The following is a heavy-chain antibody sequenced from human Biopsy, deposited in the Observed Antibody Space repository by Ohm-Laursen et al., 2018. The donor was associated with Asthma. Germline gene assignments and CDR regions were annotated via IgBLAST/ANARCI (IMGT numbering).Heavy chain of an antibody. J-gene: IGHJ4*02. Sequence: SLRLSCTAARFTYEMHWVRQAPGKGPEWVAVISYDGSSIYYADSVKGRFTISRDNSKNTLSLQMNSLTAEDTAVYYCAREGVAGTHIEDWGQGTLVTVSS. D-gene: IGHD6-19*01. CDR3: AREGVAGTHIED. CDR1: RFTYE. V-gene: IGHV3-30-3*01. CDR2: ISYDGSSI.